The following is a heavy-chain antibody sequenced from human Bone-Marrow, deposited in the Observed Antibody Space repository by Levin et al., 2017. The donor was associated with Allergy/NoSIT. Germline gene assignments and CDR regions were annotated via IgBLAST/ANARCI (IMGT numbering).Heavy chain of an antibody. J-gene: IGHJ4*02. CDR1: GGSISSYY. D-gene: IGHD5-12*01. CDR3: ARLDAVDIVATISYFDY. Sequence: KASETLSLTCTVSGGSISSYYWSWIRQPPGKGLEWIGYIYYSGSTNYNPSLKSRVTISVDTSKNQFSLKLSSVTAADTAVYYCARLDAVDIVATISYFDYWGQGTLVTVSS. V-gene: IGHV4-59*08. CDR2: IYYSGST.